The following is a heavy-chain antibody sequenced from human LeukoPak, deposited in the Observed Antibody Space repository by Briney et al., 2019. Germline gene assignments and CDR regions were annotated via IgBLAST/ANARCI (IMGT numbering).Heavy chain of an antibody. CDR3: ARGRNYVSDYYFDV. J-gene: IGHJ6*03. D-gene: IGHD1-7*01. V-gene: IGHV4-34*01. CDR2: ISHEGDS. CDR1: GVSLRGYY. Sequence: SETLSLTCAVYGVSLRGYYWSWIRQSPEKGLGWIGEISHEGDSIYNPSLKSRVTLSVDMSKNQFSLKLRSVTAADTTVYYCARGRNYVSDYYFDVWGKGTTVIVSS.